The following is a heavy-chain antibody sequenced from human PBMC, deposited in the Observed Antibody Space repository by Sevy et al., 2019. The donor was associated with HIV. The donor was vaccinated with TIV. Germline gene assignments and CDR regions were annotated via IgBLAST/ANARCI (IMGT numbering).Heavy chain of an antibody. CDR1: GYTLNEFS. CDR3: ATTKDYYDSSGYPFDY. J-gene: IGHJ4*02. CDR2: FDPEDGDPEDGKT. D-gene: IGHD3-22*01. Sequence: ASVKVSCKVSGYTLNEFSMHWVRQAPGKGLEWMTTFDPEDGDPEDGKTIYAQKFLGRVTVTEDTSTDTVYMELSSLRSEDTAVSYCATTKDYYDSSGYPFDYWGQGTLVTVSS. V-gene: IGHV1-24*01.